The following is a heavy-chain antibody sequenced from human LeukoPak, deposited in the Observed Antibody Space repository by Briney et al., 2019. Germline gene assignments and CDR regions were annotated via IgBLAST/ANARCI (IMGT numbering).Heavy chain of an antibody. J-gene: IGHJ4*02. CDR1: GFTFTDYY. Sequence: GASVEVSCKASGFTFTDYYMHWVRQAPGQGLEWMGWINPNSGGTNYAQKFQGRVSMTRDTSIRTAYMELSSLRSDDTAVYYCAREDRYSYHFWGQGTLVTVSS. V-gene: IGHV1-2*02. CDR2: INPNSGGT. D-gene: IGHD5-18*01. CDR3: AREDRYSYHF.